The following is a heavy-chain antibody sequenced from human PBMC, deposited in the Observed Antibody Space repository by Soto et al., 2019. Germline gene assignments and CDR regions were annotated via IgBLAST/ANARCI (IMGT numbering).Heavy chain of an antibody. D-gene: IGHD2-15*01. V-gene: IGHV3-48*01. Sequence: GGSLRLSCAASGFTFSSYSMNWVRQAPGKGLEWVSYISSSSSTIYYADSVKGRFTISRDNAKNSLYLQMNSLRAEDTAVYYCARALHYSGGSCYGAFDIWGQGTMVTVSS. CDR1: GFTFSSYS. J-gene: IGHJ3*02. CDR2: ISSSSSTI. CDR3: ARALHYSGGSCYGAFDI.